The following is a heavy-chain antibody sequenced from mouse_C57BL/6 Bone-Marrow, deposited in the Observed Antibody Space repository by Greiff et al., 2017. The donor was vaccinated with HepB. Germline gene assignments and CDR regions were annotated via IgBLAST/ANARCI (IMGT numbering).Heavy chain of an antibody. CDR1: GFTFSSYA. J-gene: IGHJ1*03. CDR2: ISDGGSYT. V-gene: IGHV5-4*01. D-gene: IGHD1-1*01. Sequence: DVQLVESGGGLVKPGGSLKLSCAASGFTFSSYAMSWVRQTPEKRLEWVATISDGGSYTYYPDNVKGRFTISRDNAKNNLYLQMSHLKSEDTAMYYCARWRYYGSIWYFDVWGTGTTVTVSS. CDR3: ARWRYYGSIWYFDV.